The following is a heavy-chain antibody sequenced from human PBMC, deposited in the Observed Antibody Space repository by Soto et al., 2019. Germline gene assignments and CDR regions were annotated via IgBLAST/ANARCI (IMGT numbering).Heavy chain of an antibody. J-gene: IGHJ5*02. CDR3: ARHSPTLYGDNNWFDP. D-gene: IGHD4-17*01. CDR2: IDPSDSYT. V-gene: IGHV5-10-1*03. CDR1: GYSFTSYW. Sequence: EVQLVQSGAEVKKPGESLRISCKGSGYSFTSYWISWVRQMPGKGLEWMGRIDPSDSYTNYSPSFQGHVTISADKSISTAYLQWSSLKASDTAMYYCARHSPTLYGDNNWFDPWGQGTLVTVSS.